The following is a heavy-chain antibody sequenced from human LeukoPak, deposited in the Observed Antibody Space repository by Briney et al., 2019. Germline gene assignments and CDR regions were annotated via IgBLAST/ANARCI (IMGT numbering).Heavy chain of an antibody. J-gene: IGHJ4*02. V-gene: IGHV1-69*13. CDR1: GGTFSSYA. D-gene: IGHD5-12*01. Sequence: ASVKVSCKASGGTFSSYAISWVRQAPGQGLEWMGGIIPIFGTANYAQKFQGRVTITADESTSTAYMELSSLRSEDTAVYYCARSDPGLDYFDYWGQGTLVTVSS. CDR2: IIPIFGTA. CDR3: ARSDPGLDYFDY.